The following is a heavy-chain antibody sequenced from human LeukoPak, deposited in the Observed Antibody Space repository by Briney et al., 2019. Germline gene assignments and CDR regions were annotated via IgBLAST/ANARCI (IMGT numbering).Heavy chain of an antibody. J-gene: IGHJ4*02. CDR2: ISAYNGHT. D-gene: IGHD3-9*01. Sequence: ASVKVSCKASGYTFTSYGISWVRQAPGQGLEWMGWISAYNGHTNYAQKLQGRVTMTTDTSTSTAYMELRSLRSDDTAVYYCARSRELVTSYYFDYWGQGTLVTVSS. CDR1: GYTFTSYG. CDR3: ARSRELVTSYYFDY. V-gene: IGHV1-18*01.